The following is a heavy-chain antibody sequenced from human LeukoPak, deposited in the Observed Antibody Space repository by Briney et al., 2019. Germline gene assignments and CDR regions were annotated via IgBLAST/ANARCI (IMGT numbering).Heavy chain of an antibody. D-gene: IGHD3-10*01. CDR1: GFTFSSYA. V-gene: IGHV3-23*01. CDR2: ISGSSGST. CDR3: AKDRRATMVQGAFDI. Sequence: GGSLRLSCAASGFTFSSYAMSWVRQAPGKGLEWVSAISGSSGSTYYADSVKGRFTISRDNSKNTLYLQMNSLRAEDTAVYYCAKDRRATMVQGAFDIWGQGTMVTVSS. J-gene: IGHJ3*02.